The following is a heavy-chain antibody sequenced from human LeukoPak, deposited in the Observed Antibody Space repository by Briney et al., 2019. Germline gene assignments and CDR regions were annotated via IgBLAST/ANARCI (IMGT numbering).Heavy chain of an antibody. CDR3: ARLGAARPIDY. D-gene: IGHD6-6*01. V-gene: IGHV4-30-2*01. J-gene: IGHJ4*02. CDR1: GGSITNGAYH. CDR2: IYHSGST. Sequence: SETLSLTCTVSGGSITNGAYHWSWIRQPPGKGLEWIGYIYHSGSTYYNPSLKSRVTISVDTSKNQFSLKLSSVTAADTAVYYCARLGAARPIDYWGQGTLVTVSS.